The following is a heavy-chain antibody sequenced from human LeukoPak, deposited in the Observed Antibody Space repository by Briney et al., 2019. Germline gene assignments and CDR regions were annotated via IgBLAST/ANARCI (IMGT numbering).Heavy chain of an antibody. D-gene: IGHD4-23*01. J-gene: IGHJ4*02. CDR1: GGSISFYY. Sequence: TSETLSLTCIVSGGSISFYYWSWIRQPPGKGLEWIGYMFYNGATIHNPSLRGRITISVDTSKNQFSLKLSSVTAADTAVYYCARDRYGGNCFDYWGQGTLVTVSS. V-gene: IGHV4-59*01. CDR2: MFYNGAT. CDR3: ARDRYGGNCFDY.